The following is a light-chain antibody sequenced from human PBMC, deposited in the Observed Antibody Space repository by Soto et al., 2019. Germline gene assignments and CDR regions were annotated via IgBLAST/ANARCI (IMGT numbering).Light chain of an antibody. V-gene: IGKV3D-7*01. CDR2: GTS. CDR1: QTVSRMY. J-gene: IGKJ1*01. Sequence: EIVLTQSPGTRSLSPCERATLSCRASQTVSRMYLSWFQQRPGQAPRLLIYGTSTRATGIPVRFSGSGSGTDFTLTISSLQPEDFAVYFCHQDFNLPWTFGQGTKVDIK. CDR3: HQDFNLPWT.